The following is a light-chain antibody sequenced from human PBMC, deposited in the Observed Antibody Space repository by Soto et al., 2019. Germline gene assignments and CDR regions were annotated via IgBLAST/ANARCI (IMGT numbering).Light chain of an antibody. J-gene: IGKJ4*01. CDR3: LQYNNWPPLT. CDR2: AAS. Sequence: EIVMTQSPATLSVSPGERATLSCRASQSVSSNLAWYQQKPGQAPRLLIYAASTTAAGIPARFSVSGSGTEFTLTISSLQSEDFAVYYCLQYNNWPPLTFGGGNKVEIK. CDR1: QSVSSN. V-gene: IGKV3-15*01.